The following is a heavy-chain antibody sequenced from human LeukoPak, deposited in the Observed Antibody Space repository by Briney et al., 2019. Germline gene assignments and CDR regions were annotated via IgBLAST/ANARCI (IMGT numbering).Heavy chain of an antibody. CDR2: IKTKPDGGTT. V-gene: IGHV3-15*01. CDR3: TTDRRYNSFY. D-gene: IGHD1-14*01. J-gene: IGHJ4*02. CDR1: GFTFSDAW. Sequence: PGGSLRLSRAGSGFTFSDAWMSCVRQAPGKGLEWVGRIKTKPDGGTTDYAAPVKGRFTISRDDSQNTLYMEMNSLKTEDTAVYYCTTDRRYNSFYWGQGTLVTVSS.